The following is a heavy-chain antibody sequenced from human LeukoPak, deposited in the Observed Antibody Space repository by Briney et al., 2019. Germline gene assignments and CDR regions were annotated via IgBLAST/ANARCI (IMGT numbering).Heavy chain of an antibody. CDR1: GFTFSSYA. CDR3: ANWADYVWGSYRLPGDY. D-gene: IGHD3-16*02. V-gene: IGHV3-30-3*01. Sequence: GRSLRLSCAASGFTFSSYAMHWVRQAPGKGLEWVAVISYDGSNKYYADSVKGRFTISRDNSKNTLYLQMNSLRAEDTAVYYCANWADYVWGSYRLPGDYWGQGTLVTVSS. CDR2: ISYDGSNK. J-gene: IGHJ4*02.